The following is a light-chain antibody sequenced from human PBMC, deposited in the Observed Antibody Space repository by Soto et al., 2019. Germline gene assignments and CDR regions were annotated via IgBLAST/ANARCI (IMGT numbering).Light chain of an antibody. V-gene: IGLV2-11*01. CDR2: DVS. CDR1: SSDVGGYNY. Sequence: QSVLTQPRSVSGSPGQSVTISCTGTSSDVGGYNYVSWYQQHPGKAPKLMIYDVSERPSGVPDRFSGSKSGNTASLTISGLQAEDEADYYCCSYAGSYNVVFGGGTQLTVL. J-gene: IGLJ2*01. CDR3: CSYAGSYNVV.